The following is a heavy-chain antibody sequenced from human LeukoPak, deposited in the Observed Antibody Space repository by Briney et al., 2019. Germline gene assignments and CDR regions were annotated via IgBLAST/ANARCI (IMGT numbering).Heavy chain of an antibody. J-gene: IGHJ3*02. V-gene: IGHV4-31*03. CDR2: ISYSGST. CDR1: GASISSGGYY. Sequence: SQTLSLTCTVSGASISSGGYYWSWIRQHPGKGLEWIGYISYSGSTYYNPSLKSRVTISVDTSKNQFSLKLSSVAAADTAVYYCASCIAAAGNAFDIWGQGTMVTVSS. D-gene: IGHD6-13*01. CDR3: ASCIAAAGNAFDI.